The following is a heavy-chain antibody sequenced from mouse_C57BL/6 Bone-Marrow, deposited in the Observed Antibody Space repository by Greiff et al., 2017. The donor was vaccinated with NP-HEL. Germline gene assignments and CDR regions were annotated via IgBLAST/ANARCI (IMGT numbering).Heavy chain of an antibody. J-gene: IGHJ3*01. CDR3: ARSGAWFAY. Sequence: VKLMESGGFLVQPGWGGGRSWSASGFTFTDYYMSWVRQPPGKALEWLGFIRNKANGYTTEYSASVKGRFTISRDNSQSILYLQMNALRAEDSATYYCARSGAWFAYWGQGTLVTVSA. V-gene: IGHV7-3*01. CDR2: IRNKANGYTT. CDR1: GFTFTDYY.